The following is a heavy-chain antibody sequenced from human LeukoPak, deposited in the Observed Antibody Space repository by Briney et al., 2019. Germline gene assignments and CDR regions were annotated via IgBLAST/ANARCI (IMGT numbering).Heavy chain of an antibody. CDR2: ISGSGGST. CDR1: GFTFSSDW. V-gene: IGHV3-23*01. Sequence: PGGSLRLSCAASGFTFSSDWMHWVRQAPGKGLEWVSAISGSGGSTYYADSVKGRFTISRDNSKNTLYLQMNSLRAEDTAVYYCAKDWTGRYFDYWGQGTLVTVSS. CDR3: AKDWTGRYFDY. D-gene: IGHD3/OR15-3a*01. J-gene: IGHJ4*02.